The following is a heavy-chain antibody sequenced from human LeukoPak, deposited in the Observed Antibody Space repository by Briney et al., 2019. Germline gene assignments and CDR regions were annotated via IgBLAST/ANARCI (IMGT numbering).Heavy chain of an antibody. CDR2: IYYTGST. CDR3: ARASETLRRFDP. J-gene: IGHJ5*02. V-gene: IGHV4-59*01. CDR1: GVSFISYG. Sequence: PGGSLRLSCAASGVSFISYGMSWVRQAPGKGLEWIGYIYYTGSTNYNPSLKSRLTISVDTSKNQFSLKLSSVTAADTAVYYCARASETLRRFDPWGQGTLVTVSS.